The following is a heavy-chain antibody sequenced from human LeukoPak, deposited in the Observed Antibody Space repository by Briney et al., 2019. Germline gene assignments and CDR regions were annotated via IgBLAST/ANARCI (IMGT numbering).Heavy chain of an antibody. J-gene: IGHJ4*02. CDR1: GFTFSSYS. Sequence: GGSLRLSCAASGFTFSSYSMNWIRQTPGKGLEWVSSISGSGEFIYYVDSVRGRFTISRDNGKNSPYLQMNSLRPEDTAVYYCARDDSHGYHFFDSWGQGTLVTVSS. V-gene: IGHV3-21*01. CDR3: ARDDSHGYHFFDS. CDR2: ISGSGEFI. D-gene: IGHD3-22*01.